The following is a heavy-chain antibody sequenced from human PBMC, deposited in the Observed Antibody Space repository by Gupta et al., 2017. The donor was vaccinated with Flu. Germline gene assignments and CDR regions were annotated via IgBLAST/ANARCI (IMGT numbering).Heavy chain of an antibody. CDR2: ISWNSGSI. Sequence: WVRQAPGKGLEWVSGISWNSGSIGYADSVKGRFTISRDNAKNSLYLQMNSLRAEDTALYYCAKFSVPMVRGVIIKGWFDPWGQGTLVTVSS. J-gene: IGHJ5*02. V-gene: IGHV3-9*01. CDR3: AKFSVPMVRGVIIKGWFDP. D-gene: IGHD3-10*01.